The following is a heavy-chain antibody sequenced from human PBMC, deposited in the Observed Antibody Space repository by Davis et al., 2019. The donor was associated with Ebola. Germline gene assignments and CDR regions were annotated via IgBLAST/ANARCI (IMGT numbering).Heavy chain of an antibody. V-gene: IGHV3-20*03. J-gene: IGHJ3*02. CDR3: AKDTSNIWFDI. Sequence: GESPNTPFAASGFTFDGFAMVRVRQAPGNGLEWSSGINWNGGSAGYADSVKGRFTISRDNSKNTLYLQMNGLRVEDTAIYYCAKDTSNIWFDIWGQGTNVTVSS. D-gene: IGHD1-26*01. CDR1: GFTFDGFA. CDR2: INWNGGSA.